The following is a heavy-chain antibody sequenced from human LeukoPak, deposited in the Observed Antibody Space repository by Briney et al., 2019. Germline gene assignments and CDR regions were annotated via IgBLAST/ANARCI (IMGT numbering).Heavy chain of an antibody. CDR3: ARLGSYYDY. CDR2: IYYSGTT. D-gene: IGHD1-26*01. J-gene: IGHJ4*02. Sequence: KPSETLSLTCTVSGGSISSYYWSWIRQPPGKGLEWIGNIYYSGTTNYNPSLQSRLTLSVDTSKDQFSLKLSSVTVADTAVYYCARLGSYYDYWGQGTLVTVSS. CDR1: GGSISSYY. V-gene: IGHV4-59*08.